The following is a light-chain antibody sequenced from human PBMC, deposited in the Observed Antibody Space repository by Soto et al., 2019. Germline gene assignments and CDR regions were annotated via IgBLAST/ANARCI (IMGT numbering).Light chain of an antibody. Sequence: EIVLTQSPGTLSLSPGERATLSCRASQSVSSSYLAWYQQKPGQAPRLLMYGASSRATGIPDRFSGSGSGTDFTLTISRLEPDDFAVYDCQQFGSSPLYTFGQGTKLEIK. J-gene: IGKJ2*01. CDR2: GAS. V-gene: IGKV3-20*01. CDR3: QQFGSSPLYT. CDR1: QSVSSSY.